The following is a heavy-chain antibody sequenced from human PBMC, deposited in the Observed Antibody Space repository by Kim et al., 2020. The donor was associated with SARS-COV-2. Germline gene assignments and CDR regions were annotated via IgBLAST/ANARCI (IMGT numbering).Heavy chain of an antibody. Sequence: SETLSLTCTVSGGSISSSSYYWGWIRQPPGKGLEWIGSIYYSGSTYYNPSLKSRVTISVDTSKNQFSLKLSSVTAADTAVYYCARPRGSGSTGYYYGMDVWGQGTTVTVSS. J-gene: IGHJ6*02. V-gene: IGHV4-39*01. CDR1: GGSISSSSYY. D-gene: IGHD6-19*01. CDR3: ARPRGSGSTGYYYGMDV. CDR2: IYYSGST.